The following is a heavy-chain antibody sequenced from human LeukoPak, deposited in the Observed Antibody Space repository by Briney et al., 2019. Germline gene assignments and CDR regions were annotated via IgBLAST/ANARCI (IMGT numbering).Heavy chain of an antibody. D-gene: IGHD2-2*01. J-gene: IGHJ4*02. CDR1: GFTFSTYA. CDR3: ARGSSSVTLPGD. V-gene: IGHV3-33*01. CDR2: IWYDGNNK. Sequence: GRSLRLSCAASGFTFSTYAMHWVRQAPGKGLEWVAVIWYDGNNKYYADSVKGRFTISRDNSKNTLYLQMNSLRVEDMAVYYCARGSSSVTLPGDWGQGTLVTVSS.